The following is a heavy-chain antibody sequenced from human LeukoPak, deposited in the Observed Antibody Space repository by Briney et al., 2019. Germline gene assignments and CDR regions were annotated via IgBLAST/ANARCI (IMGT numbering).Heavy chain of an antibody. J-gene: IGHJ4*02. CDR3: ATTTMKVPLFDY. CDR1: GGSISSGDYY. D-gene: IGHD3-22*01. V-gene: IGHV4-30-4*08. Sequence: SQTLSLTCTVSGGSISSGDYYWSWIRQPPGKGLEWIGYIYYSGSTYYNPSLKSRVTISVDTSKNQFSLKLSSVTAADTAVYYCATTTMKVPLFDYWGQGTLVTVSS. CDR2: IYYSGST.